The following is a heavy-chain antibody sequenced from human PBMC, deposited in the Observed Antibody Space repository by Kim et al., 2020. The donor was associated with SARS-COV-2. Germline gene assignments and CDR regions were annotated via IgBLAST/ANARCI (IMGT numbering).Heavy chain of an antibody. CDR3: ARTASGSYYNYWYFDL. D-gene: IGHD3-10*01. Sequence: SETLSLTCAVYGGSFSGYYWSWIRQPPGKGLEWIGEINHSGSTNYNPSLKSRVTISVDTSKNQFSLKLSSVTAADTAVYYCARTASGSYYNYWYFDLWGRGTLVTVSS. CDR1: GGSFSGYY. J-gene: IGHJ2*01. CDR2: INHSGST. V-gene: IGHV4-34*01.